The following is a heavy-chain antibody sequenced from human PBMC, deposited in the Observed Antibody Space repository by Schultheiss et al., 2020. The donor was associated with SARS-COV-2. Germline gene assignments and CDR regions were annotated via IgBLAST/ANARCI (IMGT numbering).Heavy chain of an antibody. CDR2: ISYDGSNK. J-gene: IGHJ4*02. CDR3: ARAPNDYFDY. Sequence: GGSLRLSCAASGFTFSSYAMHWVRQAPGKGLEWVAVISYDGSNKYYADSVKGRFTISRDNSKNTLYLQMNSLRAEDTAVYYCARAPNDYFDYWGQGTLVTVPQ. V-gene: IGHV3-30*01. CDR1: GFTFSSYA.